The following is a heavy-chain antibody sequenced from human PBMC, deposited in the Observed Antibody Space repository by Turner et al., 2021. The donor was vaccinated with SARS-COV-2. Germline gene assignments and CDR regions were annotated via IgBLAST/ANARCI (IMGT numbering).Heavy chain of an antibody. J-gene: IGHJ4*02. CDR3: ARSVSWLQSLTVDY. V-gene: IGHV1-2*02. CDR1: GYTFAGYY. Sequence: QVQLVQSGAEVTKPGASVKVSCQASGYTFAGYYIHWVRQAPGQGLKWMGWINPNSGGTNYAQRFQGRVTMTGDTSISTAYMELSTLRSDDTAVYYCARSVSWLQSLTVDYWGQGTLVTVSS. CDR2: INPNSGGT. D-gene: IGHD5-12*01.